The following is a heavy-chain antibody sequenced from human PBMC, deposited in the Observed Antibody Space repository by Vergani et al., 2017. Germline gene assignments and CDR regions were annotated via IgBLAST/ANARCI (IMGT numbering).Heavy chain of an antibody. D-gene: IGHD6-6*01. Sequence: QVQLVQSGAEVKKPGSSVKVSCKASGGTFSSYAISWVRQSPGQGLEWMGRIIPILGIANYAQKFQGRVTITADKSTSTAYSELSSLRSEDTAVYYWAGARGSSSAHPLCWGQGTLVTVSS. CDR3: AGARGSSSAHPLC. CDR2: IIPILGIA. CDR1: GGTFSSYA. V-gene: IGHV1-69*04. J-gene: IGHJ4*02.